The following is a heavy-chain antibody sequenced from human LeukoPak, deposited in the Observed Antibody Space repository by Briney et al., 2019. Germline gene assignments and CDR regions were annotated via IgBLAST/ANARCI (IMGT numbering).Heavy chain of an antibody. J-gene: IGHJ4*02. CDR2: IYYSGTT. V-gene: IGHV4-39*07. Sequence: SETLSLTCTVSGGSISSSPYYWGWIRQPPGKGLEWIGSIYYSGTTHYSPSLESRVTISVDTSKNQFSLKLSSVTAADTAVYYCARREMATTSYYFDYWGQGTLVTVSS. CDR1: GGSISSSPYY. D-gene: IGHD5-24*01. CDR3: ARREMATTSYYFDY.